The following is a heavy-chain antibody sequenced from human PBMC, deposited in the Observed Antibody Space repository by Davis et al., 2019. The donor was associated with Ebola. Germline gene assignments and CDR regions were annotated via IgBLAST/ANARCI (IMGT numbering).Heavy chain of an antibody. CDR1: GFTFSGYA. Sequence: GGSLRLSCVASGFTFSGYAMHWVRQAPGKGLEWVAVISYDGSNKYYADSVKGRFTISRDNSQNTLSLQMNSLRAEDTAVYYCATTPPGGILVLFDFWGQGTLVTVSS. CDR2: ISYDGSNK. J-gene: IGHJ4*02. V-gene: IGHV3-30*04. D-gene: IGHD3-16*02. CDR3: ATTPPGGILVLFDF.